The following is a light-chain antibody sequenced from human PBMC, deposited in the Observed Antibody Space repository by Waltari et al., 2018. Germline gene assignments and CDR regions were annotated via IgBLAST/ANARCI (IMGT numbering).Light chain of an antibody. CDR2: GAS. CDR3: LQDYNYPIT. Sequence: AIQMTQSPSALSASVGDRLTFTCPASQDNRNDLAWYQQKPGKVPNLLIYGASRLQSGVPSRFSGSGSGTDFTLTISSLQPQDFATYYCLQDYNYPITFGQGTRLEIK. V-gene: IGKV1-6*01. J-gene: IGKJ5*01. CDR1: QDNRND.